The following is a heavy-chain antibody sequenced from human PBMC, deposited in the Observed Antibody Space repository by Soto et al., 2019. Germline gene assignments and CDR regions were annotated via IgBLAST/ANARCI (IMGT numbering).Heavy chain of an antibody. D-gene: IGHD3-10*01. V-gene: IGHV1-3*01. CDR2: INAGNGNT. J-gene: IGHJ4*02. Sequence: GASVKVSCKASGYTFTSYAMHWVRQAPGQRLEWMGWINAGNGNTKYSQKFQGRVTITRDTSASTAYMELSSLRSEGTAVYYCARVGLLWFGELFAFDYWGQGTLVTVSS. CDR3: ARVGLLWFGELFAFDY. CDR1: GYTFTSYA.